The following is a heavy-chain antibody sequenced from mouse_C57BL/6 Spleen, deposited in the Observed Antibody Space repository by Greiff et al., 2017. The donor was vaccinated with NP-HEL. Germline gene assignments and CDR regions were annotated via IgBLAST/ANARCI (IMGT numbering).Heavy chain of an antibody. D-gene: IGHD3-3*01. CDR1: GFTFSDYG. Sequence: EVQGVESGGGLVKPGGSLKLSCAASGFTFSDYGMHWVRQAPEKGLEWVAYISSGSSTIYYADTVKGRFTISRDNAKNTLLMPMTSVGSEYTAMDYRARLGYWGQGTTLTVSS. CDR3: ARLGY. V-gene: IGHV5-17*01. CDR2: ISSGSSTI. J-gene: IGHJ2*01.